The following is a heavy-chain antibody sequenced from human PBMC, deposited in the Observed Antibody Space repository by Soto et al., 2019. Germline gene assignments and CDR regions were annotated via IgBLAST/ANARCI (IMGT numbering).Heavy chain of an antibody. J-gene: IGHJ4*02. CDR3: ARDLGPGYPDY. Sequence: GGSLRLSYAASGFSVSDHYMTWVRQAPGKGLEWVSVIYRAGSTYYADSVRGRFTISRDNSKNTLYLQMNSLRAEDTAVYYCARDLGPGYPDYWGQGTLVTVSS. CDR1: GFSVSDHY. CDR2: IYRAGST. D-gene: IGHD6-25*01. V-gene: IGHV3-66*01.